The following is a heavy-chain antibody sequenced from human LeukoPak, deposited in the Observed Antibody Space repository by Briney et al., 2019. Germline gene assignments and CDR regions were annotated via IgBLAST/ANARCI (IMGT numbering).Heavy chain of an antibody. Sequence: SQTLSLTCTVSGGSVSSGSYYWSWIRQPPGTRLEWIGYVYNSGTTNYNPSFKSRVTMSVDTSKNQFSLKLSSVTAADTAVYYCARGAVVNGLDVWGQGTTVTVSS. CDR2: VYNSGTT. V-gene: IGHV4-61*01. CDR1: GGSVSSGSYY. CDR3: ARGAVVNGLDV. D-gene: IGHD5-18*01. J-gene: IGHJ6*02.